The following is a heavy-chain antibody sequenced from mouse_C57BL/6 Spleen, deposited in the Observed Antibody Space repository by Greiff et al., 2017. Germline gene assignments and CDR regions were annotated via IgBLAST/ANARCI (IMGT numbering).Heavy chain of an antibody. V-gene: IGHV1-72*01. D-gene: IGHD1-1*01. Sequence: VQLQQPGAELVKPGASVKLSCKASGYTFTSYWMHWVKQRPGRGLEWIGRIDPNSGGTKYNEKFKSKATLTVDKPSSTAYMQLSSLTSENSAVYYSASSGDGSSYLFAYWGQGTLVTVSA. CDR3: ASSGDGSSYLFAY. CDR1: GYTFTSYW. CDR2: IDPNSGGT. J-gene: IGHJ3*01.